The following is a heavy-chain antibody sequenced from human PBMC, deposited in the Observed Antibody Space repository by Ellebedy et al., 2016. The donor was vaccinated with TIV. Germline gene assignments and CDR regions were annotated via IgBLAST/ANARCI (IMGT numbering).Heavy chain of an antibody. CDR2: ISYDGSNK. D-gene: IGHD3-3*01. Sequence: GGSLRLXXAASGFTFSSYAMHWVRQAPGKGLEWVAVISYDGSNKYYADSVKGRFTISRDNSKNTLYLQMNSLRAEDTAVYYCARVKYETWGQGTLVTVSS. J-gene: IGHJ5*02. V-gene: IGHV3-30-3*01. CDR1: GFTFSSYA. CDR3: ARVKYET.